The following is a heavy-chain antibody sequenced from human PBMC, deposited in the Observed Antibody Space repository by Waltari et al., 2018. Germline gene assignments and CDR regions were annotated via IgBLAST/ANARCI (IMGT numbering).Heavy chain of an antibody. D-gene: IGHD3-3*01. V-gene: IGHV3-48*04. J-gene: IGHJ4*02. CDR2: ISSSSSTI. CDR3: ARGYYDFWSGLHY. CDR1: GFTFSSYS. Sequence: EVQLVESGGGLVQPGGSLRLPCAASGFTFSSYSMNWVRQAPGKGLEWVSYISSSSSTIYYADSVKGRFTISRDNAKNSLYLQMNSLRAEDTAVYYCARGYYDFWSGLHYWGQGTLVTVSS.